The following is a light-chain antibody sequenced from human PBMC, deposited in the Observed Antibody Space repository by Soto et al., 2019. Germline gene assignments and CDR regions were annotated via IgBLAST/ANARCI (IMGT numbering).Light chain of an antibody. CDR3: CSYTSGSTYV. CDR2: DVS. J-gene: IGLJ1*01. CDR1: SSDVGGYNY. Sequence: QSALTQPVSVSGSPGQSITISCTGTSSDVGGYNYVSWYQQHPGKAPKLMIYDVSNRPSGVSNRFSGSKSGNTASLTIFGLQAEDGADYYCCSYTSGSTYVFGTGTKVTVL. V-gene: IGLV2-14*03.